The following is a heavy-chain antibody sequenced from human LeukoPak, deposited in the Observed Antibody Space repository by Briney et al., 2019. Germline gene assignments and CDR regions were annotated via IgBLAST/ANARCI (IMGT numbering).Heavy chain of an antibody. CDR1: GYGFTNYA. D-gene: IGHD1-26*01. CDR3: ARDFYYSGTYGWLDP. CDR2: INAGNGRT. J-gene: IGHJ5*02. V-gene: IGHV1-3*01. Sequence: ASVKVSYKASGYGFTNYAIHWVRQAPGQRLEWMGWINAGNGRTTYSQTSQGRLTITRDTSAGTAYMELGSLTSEDTAVYYCARDFYYSGTYGWLDPWGQGTLVTVSS.